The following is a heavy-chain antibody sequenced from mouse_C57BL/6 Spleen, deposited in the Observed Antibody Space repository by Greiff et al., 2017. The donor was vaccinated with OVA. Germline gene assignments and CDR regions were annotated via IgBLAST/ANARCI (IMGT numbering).Heavy chain of an antibody. CDR3: ARHRNYDYYYAMDY. D-gene: IGHD2-4*01. J-gene: IGHJ4*01. CDR1: GFTFSSYG. CDR2: ISSGGSYT. Sequence: EVKLQESGGDLVKPGGSLKLSCAASGFTFSSYGMSWVRQTPDKRLEWVATISSGGSYTYYPDSVKGRFTISRDNAKNTLYLQMSSLKSEDTAMYYCARHRNYDYYYAMDYWGQGTSVTVSS. V-gene: IGHV5-6*01.